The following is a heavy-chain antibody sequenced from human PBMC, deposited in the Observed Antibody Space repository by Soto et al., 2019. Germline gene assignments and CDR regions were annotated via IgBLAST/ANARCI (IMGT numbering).Heavy chain of an antibody. CDR1: GFTFSNYA. CDR3: ATESLAGHPHGGTYPNDY. CDR2: ISYDGSGK. D-gene: IGHD1-26*01. J-gene: IGHJ4*02. V-gene: IGHV3-30*04. Sequence: QVQLVESGGGVVQPGRSLRLSCAASGFTFSNYAMHWVRQAPGKGLDWVALISYDGSGKYYADSVKGRFTISRDNSKSTMFLQMNSLSTEDAAVYYCATESLAGHPHGGTYPNDYWGQGTQVTVSS.